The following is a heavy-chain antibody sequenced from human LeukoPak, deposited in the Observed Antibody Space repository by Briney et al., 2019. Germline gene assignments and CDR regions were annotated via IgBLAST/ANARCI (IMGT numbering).Heavy chain of an antibody. CDR2: IYTSGST. Sequence: SQTLSLTCTVSGGSISSGSYYWSWIRQPAGKGLEWIGRIYTSGSTNYNPSLKSRVTISVDTSKNQFSLKLSSVTAADTAVYFCAREGTYDPNGPYYYYYYMDVWGKGTTVTVSS. CDR1: GGSISSGSYY. V-gene: IGHV4-61*02. J-gene: IGHJ6*03. D-gene: IGHD3-3*01. CDR3: AREGTYDPNGPYYYYYYMDV.